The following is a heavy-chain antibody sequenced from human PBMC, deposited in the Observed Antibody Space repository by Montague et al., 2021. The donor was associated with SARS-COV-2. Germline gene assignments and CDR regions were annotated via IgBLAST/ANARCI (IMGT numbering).Heavy chain of an antibody. Sequence: SETLSLTCAVYGGSFSGYFWSWIRQTPGRGLEWIGEINHGGTADYNPSLKSRVTLSVDTSKAQFSLILTSVTAANTAVYYCPKERGRGVDYFDPWGQVTLV. CDR2: INHGGTA. CDR3: PKERGRGVDYFDP. J-gene: IGHJ5*02. D-gene: IGHD4-11*01. V-gene: IGHV4-34*01. CDR1: GGSFSGYF.